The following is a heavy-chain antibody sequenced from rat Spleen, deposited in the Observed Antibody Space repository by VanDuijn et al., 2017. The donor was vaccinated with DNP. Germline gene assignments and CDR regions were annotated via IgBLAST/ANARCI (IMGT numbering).Heavy chain of an antibody. Sequence: EVQLVESGGDLVQPGRSMTLSCAASGFTFSNYDMAWVRQAPKKGLEWVATINYDGSSTYYRDSVKGRFTISRNNAESTLYLQMDSLRSEDTATYYCTTGSLTYGGFYLGQGVMVTVSS. CDR3: TTGSLTYGGFY. CDR2: INYDGSST. V-gene: IGHV5-7*01. J-gene: IGHJ2*01. CDR1: GFTFSNYD. D-gene: IGHD1-11*01.